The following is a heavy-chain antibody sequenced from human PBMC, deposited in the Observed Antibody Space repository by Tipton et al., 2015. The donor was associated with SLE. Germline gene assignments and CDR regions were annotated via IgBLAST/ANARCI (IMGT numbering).Heavy chain of an antibody. D-gene: IGHD4-23*01. Sequence: QVQLVQSGSDLRKPGASVTVSCKASGYTFTTYAINWVRQAPGQGLEWVGWINTYTGKPTFAQGFTGRFVFSLDTSVNTAYLQISSLKPEDTAVYFCARGPRGGNSGYFCLRGPGTLVTVSS. V-gene: IGHV7-4-1*02. CDR3: ARGPRGGNSGYFCL. CDR2: INTYTGKP. J-gene: IGHJ4*01. CDR1: GYTFTTYA.